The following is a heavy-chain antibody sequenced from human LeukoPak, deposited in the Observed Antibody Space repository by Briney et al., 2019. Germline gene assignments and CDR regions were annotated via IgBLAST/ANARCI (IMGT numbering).Heavy chain of an antibody. V-gene: IGHV4-30-4*08. D-gene: IGHD4-23*01. CDR1: GGSISSGGYY. CDR3: ARTTTVVTRIDY. Sequence: SQTLSLTCTVSGGSISSGGYYWSWIRQHPGKGLEWIGYIYYSGSTYYNPSLKSRVTISVDTSKNQFSLKLSSVTAADTAVYYCARTTTVVTRIDYWGQGTLVTVSS. CDR2: IYYSGST. J-gene: IGHJ4*02.